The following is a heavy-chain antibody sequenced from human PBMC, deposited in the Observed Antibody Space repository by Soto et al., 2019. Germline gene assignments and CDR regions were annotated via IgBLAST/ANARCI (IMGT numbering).Heavy chain of an antibody. CDR3: ARAWEHLYFPY. V-gene: IGHV4-61*01. CDR2: IHYSGST. Sequence: RSLTCTVSGGSVSSTSYYWTWIRQPPGKGLEWIGYIHYSGSTNYNPSLKSRVAMSVDTSKNHFSLKLSSVTAADTAVYYCARAWEHLYFPYWGQAARVTGSS. D-gene: IGHD1-26*01. CDR1: GGSVSSTSYY. J-gene: IGHJ4*02.